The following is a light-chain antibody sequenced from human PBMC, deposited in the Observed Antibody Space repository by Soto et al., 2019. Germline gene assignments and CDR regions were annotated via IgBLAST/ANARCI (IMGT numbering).Light chain of an antibody. Sequence: QSVLTQPPSVSGAPGQGVTISCTGSSSNIGAGYDVHWYQQLPGAAPKLLIFGNDNRPSGVPDRFSGSRSGTSASLAITGLRSEDEGDYYCAAWDDNLNGVVFGGGTKLTVL. CDR2: GND. J-gene: IGLJ2*01. CDR3: AAWDDNLNGVV. V-gene: IGLV1-40*01. CDR1: SSNIGAGYD.